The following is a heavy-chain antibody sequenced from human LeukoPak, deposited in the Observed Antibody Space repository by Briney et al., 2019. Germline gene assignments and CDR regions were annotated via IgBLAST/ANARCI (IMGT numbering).Heavy chain of an antibody. J-gene: IGHJ4*02. Sequence: PGGSLRLSCAASGFTFSSYAMSWARQAPGKGLEWVSAMSGSGGSTYYADSVKGRFTICKDNSKNTLYLQMNSLRAEDTAVYYCAKQGYDYFDYWGQGTLVTVSS. CDR1: GFTFSSYA. D-gene: IGHD5-12*01. CDR3: AKQGYDYFDY. CDR2: MSGSGGST. V-gene: IGHV3-23*01.